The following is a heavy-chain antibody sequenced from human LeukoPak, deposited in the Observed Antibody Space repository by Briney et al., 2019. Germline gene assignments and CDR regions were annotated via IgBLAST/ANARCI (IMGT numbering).Heavy chain of an antibody. CDR1: GYSFTSYW. CDR3: ARHVRWEPYYYYMDV. Sequence: KDGESLKISCKGSGYSFTSYWIGWVRQMPGKGLEWMGIIYPGDSDTRYSPSFQGQVTISADKSISTAYLQWSSLKASDTAMYYCARHVRWEPYYYYMDVWGKGTTVTVSS. V-gene: IGHV5-51*01. J-gene: IGHJ6*03. D-gene: IGHD1-26*01. CDR2: IYPGDSDT.